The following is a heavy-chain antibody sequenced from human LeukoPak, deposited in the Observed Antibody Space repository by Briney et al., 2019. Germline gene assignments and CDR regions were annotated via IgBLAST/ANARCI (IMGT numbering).Heavy chain of an antibody. D-gene: IGHD3-22*01. CDR2: ISYSGIT. CDR1: GGXISSYY. CDR3: ARYYYDSSVYYYYLDY. Sequence: SETLSLTCTVSGGXISSYYWSWIRQPPGKGQEWLGYISYSGITSYNPSLKSRVTMSVDTSKNQFSLKLTSVLAADTAVYYCARYYYDSSVYYYYLDYWGQGTLVTVSS. V-gene: IGHV4-59*01. J-gene: IGHJ4*02.